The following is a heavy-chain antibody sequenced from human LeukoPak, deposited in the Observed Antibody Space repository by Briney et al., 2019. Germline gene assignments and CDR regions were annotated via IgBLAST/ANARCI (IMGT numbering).Heavy chain of an antibody. CDR3: ATDPITVTTYYYYYMDV. J-gene: IGHJ6*03. V-gene: IGHV3-74*01. D-gene: IGHD4-17*01. Sequence: GGSLRLSCAASGFTFSSYWMHWVRQAPGKGLVWVSRINSDGSSTSYADSVKGRFTISRDNAKNTLYLQMNSLRAEDTAVYYCATDPITVTTYYYYYMDVWGKGTTVTVSS. CDR2: INSDGSST. CDR1: GFTFSSYW.